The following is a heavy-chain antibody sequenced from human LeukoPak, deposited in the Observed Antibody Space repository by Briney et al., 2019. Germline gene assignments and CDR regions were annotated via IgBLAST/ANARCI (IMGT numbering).Heavy chain of an antibody. V-gene: IGHV3-48*02. D-gene: IGHD3-10*01. J-gene: IGHJ6*02. CDR2: ISSSSSTI. CDR3: ARDLLRSAFIRGVDYYYYGMDV. Sequence: PGGSLRLSCAASGFTFSGYSMNWVRQAPGKGLEWVSYISSSSSTIYYADSVKGRFTISRDNAKNSLYLQMNSLRDEDTAVYYCARDLLRSAFIRGVDYYYYGMDVWGQGTTVTVSS. CDR1: GFTFSGYS.